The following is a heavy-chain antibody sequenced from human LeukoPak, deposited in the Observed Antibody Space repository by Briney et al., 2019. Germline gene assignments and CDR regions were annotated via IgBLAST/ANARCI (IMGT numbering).Heavy chain of an antibody. J-gene: IGHJ4*02. D-gene: IGHD1-26*01. CDR3: ARSWEWELPRFDY. CDR1: GYTFTGYY. Sequence: ASVKVSCKASGYTFTGYYMHWVRQAPGQGLEWMGIINPSGGSTSYAQKFQGRVTMTRDMSTSTVYMELSSLRSEDTAVYYCARSWEWELPRFDYWGQGTLVTVSS. CDR2: INPSGGST. V-gene: IGHV1-46*01.